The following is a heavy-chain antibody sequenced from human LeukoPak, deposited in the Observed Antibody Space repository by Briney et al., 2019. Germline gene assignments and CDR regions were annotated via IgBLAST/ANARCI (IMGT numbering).Heavy chain of an antibody. CDR3: ARPGGDINWFDP. V-gene: IGHV1-2*02. CDR1: GYTFTGYY. D-gene: IGHD2-15*01. Sequence: ASVKVSCKASGYTFTGYYMHWVRQAPGQGLEWMGWINPNSGGTNYAQKFQGRVTMTRDTSISTAYMELSRLRSDDTAVHYCARPGGDINWFDPWGQGTLVTVSS. CDR2: INPNSGGT. J-gene: IGHJ5*02.